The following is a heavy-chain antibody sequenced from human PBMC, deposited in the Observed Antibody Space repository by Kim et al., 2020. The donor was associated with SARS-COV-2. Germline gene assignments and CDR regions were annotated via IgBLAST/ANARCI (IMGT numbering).Heavy chain of an antibody. CDR1: GFTFSSYS. CDR2: ISSSSSYI. CDR3: ARAVTGYWTYYYYYYGMDV. V-gene: IGHV3-21*01. D-gene: IGHD3-9*01. J-gene: IGHJ6*02. Sequence: GGSLRLSCAASGFTFSSYSMNWVRQAPGKGLEWVSSISSSSSYIYYADSVKGRFTISRDNAKNSLYLQMNSLRAEDTAVYYCARAVTGYWTYYYYYYGMDVWGQGTTVTVSS.